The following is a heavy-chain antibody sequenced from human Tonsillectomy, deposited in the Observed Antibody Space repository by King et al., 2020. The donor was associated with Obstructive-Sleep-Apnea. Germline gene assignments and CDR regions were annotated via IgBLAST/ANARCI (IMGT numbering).Heavy chain of an antibody. J-gene: IGHJ4*02. D-gene: IGHD3-10*01. V-gene: IGHV3-9*01. CDR1: GFTFDDYA. CDR2: ISWNSGSI. CDR3: AKLPHYYGSGSYYVTTAGFDY. Sequence: VQLVESGGGLVQPGRSLRLSCAASGFTFDDYAMHCVRQAPGKGLEWVSGISWNSGSIGYADSVKGGFTISRDNAKNSLYLQMNSLKAEDTALYYCAKLPHYYGSGSYYVTTAGFDYWGQGTLVTVSS.